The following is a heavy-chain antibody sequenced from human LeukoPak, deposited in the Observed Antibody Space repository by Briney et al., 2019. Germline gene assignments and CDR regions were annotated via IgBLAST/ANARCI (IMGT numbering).Heavy chain of an antibody. CDR3: ARDQEGFDY. V-gene: IGHV1-46*01. CDR1: GYTFTSNY. Sequence: ASVKVSCKASGYTFTSNYVHWVRQAPGQGLEWMGMIYPRDGSTSYAQKLQGRVTVTRDTSTSTVHMELSGLRSEDTAVYYCARDQEGFDYWGQGTLVTVSS. CDR2: IYPRDGST. J-gene: IGHJ4*02.